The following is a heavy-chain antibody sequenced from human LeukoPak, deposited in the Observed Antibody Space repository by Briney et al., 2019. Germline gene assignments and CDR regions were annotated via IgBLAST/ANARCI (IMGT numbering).Heavy chain of an antibody. V-gene: IGHV4-59*08. J-gene: IGHJ5*02. CDR1: GGSISSYY. CDR2: IYYSGST. Sequence: PSETLSLTCTVSGGSISSYYWSWIRQPPGKGLEWIGYIYYSGSTNYNPSLKSRVTISVDTSKNQFSLKLSSVTAADTAVYYCARQVAAAGTLNWFGPWGQGTLVTVSS. CDR3: ARQVAAAGTLNWFGP. D-gene: IGHD6-13*01.